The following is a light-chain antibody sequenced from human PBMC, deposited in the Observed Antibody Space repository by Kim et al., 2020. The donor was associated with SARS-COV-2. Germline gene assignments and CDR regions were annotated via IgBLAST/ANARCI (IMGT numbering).Light chain of an antibody. J-gene: IGKJ4*01. CDR2: DAS. Sequence: LSPWERATLSCRASQTVRNYLAWYQQKRGQPPRLLIYDASNRATGIPARFSGSGSGTDFTLTISSLEPEDFAVYYCQQRSDWPLTFGGGTKVDIK. CDR3: QQRSDWPLT. CDR1: QTVRNY. V-gene: IGKV3-11*01.